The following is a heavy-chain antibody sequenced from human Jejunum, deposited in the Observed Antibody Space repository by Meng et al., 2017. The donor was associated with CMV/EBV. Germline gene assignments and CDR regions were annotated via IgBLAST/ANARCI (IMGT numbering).Heavy chain of an antibody. CDR1: VSTNY. D-gene: IGHD2-2*01. Sequence: VSTNYMNWVRQAPGKGLEWVSVIYTSGNTYYADSVKGRFTISRDSSTNTAYLQMNSLRVEDTAVYYCATLVVPAVKPYYYYYGMDVWGQGTTVTVSS. V-gene: IGHV3-53*01. J-gene: IGHJ6*02. CDR3: ATLVVPAVKPYYYYYGMDV. CDR2: IYTSGNT.